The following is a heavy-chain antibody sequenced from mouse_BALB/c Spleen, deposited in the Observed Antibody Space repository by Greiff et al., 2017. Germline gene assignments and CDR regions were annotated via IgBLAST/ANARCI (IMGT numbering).Heavy chain of an antibody. J-gene: IGHJ1*01. Sequence: DVKLQESGPSLVKPSQTLSLTCSVTGDSITSGYWNWIRKFPGNKLEYMGYISYSGSTYYNPSLKSRISITRDTSKNQYYLQLNSVTTEDTATYYCARLGTTASEGYFDVWGAGTTVTVSS. V-gene: IGHV3-8*02. CDR1: GDSITSGY. CDR2: ISYSGST. D-gene: IGHD1-2*01. CDR3: ARLGTTASEGYFDV.